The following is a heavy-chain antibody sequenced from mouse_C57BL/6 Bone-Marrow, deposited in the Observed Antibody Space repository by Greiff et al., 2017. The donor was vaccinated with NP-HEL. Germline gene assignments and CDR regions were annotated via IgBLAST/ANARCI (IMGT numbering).Heavy chain of an antibody. D-gene: IGHD6-5*01. J-gene: IGHJ4*01. CDR3: ARRAYNYYDIDY. Sequence: QVHVQQSGAELVKPGASVKLSCKATGYTFTSYWIHWVKQRPGHGLEWIGEILPGSGSTNYNEKFKGKATLTADTSSNTAYMQLSSLTTEDSAIYYCARRAYNYYDIDYWGQGTSVTVSS. CDR1: GYTFTSYW. CDR2: ILPGSGST. V-gene: IGHV1-9*01.